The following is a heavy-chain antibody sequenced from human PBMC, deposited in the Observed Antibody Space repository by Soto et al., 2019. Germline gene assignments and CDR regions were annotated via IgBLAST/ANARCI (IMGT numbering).Heavy chain of an antibody. D-gene: IGHD2-15*01. CDR2: ISGSGGST. CDR3: AKGQWGYCSGGSCSNFDY. V-gene: IGHV3-23*01. J-gene: IGHJ4*02. Sequence: EVQLLESGGGLVQPGGSLRLSCAASGFTFSSYAMSWVRQAPGKGLEWVSAISGSGGSTYYADSVKGRFTISRDNSKNTLYLQMNSLRAEDTAVYYCAKGQWGYCSGGSCSNFDYWGQGTLVTVSS. CDR1: GFTFSSYA.